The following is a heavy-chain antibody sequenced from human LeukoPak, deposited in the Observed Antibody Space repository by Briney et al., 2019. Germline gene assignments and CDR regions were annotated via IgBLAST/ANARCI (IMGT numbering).Heavy chain of an antibody. V-gene: IGHV3-48*04. D-gene: IGHD3-22*01. CDR3: AQQILYDSSGYYYGPYYYYGMDV. Sequence: GGSLRLSCAASGFTFSSYAMSWVRQAPGKGLEWVSYISSSGSTIYYADSVKGRFTISRDNAKNSLYLQMNSLRAEDTAVYYCAQQILYDSSGYYYGPYYYYGMDVWGQGTTVTVSS. CDR1: GFTFSSYA. CDR2: ISSSGSTI. J-gene: IGHJ6*02.